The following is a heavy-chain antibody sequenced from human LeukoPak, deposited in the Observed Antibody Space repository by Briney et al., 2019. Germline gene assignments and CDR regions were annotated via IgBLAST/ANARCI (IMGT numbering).Heavy chain of an antibody. CDR1: GFTFDDYG. J-gene: IGHJ4*02. CDR3: AKEGGAGRYDYIWGSYRSDY. CDR2: INWNGGST. Sequence: GGSLRLSCAASGFTFDDYGMSWVRQAPGKGLEWVSGINWNGGSTGYADSVKGRFTISRDNAKNSLYLQMNSLRAEDTAVYYCAKEGGAGRYDYIWGSYRSDYWGQGTLVTVSS. D-gene: IGHD3-16*02. V-gene: IGHV3-20*04.